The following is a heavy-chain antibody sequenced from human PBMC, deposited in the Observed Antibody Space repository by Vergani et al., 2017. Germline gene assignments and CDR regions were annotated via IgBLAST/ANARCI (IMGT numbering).Heavy chain of an antibody. CDR3: ARRRRGLPYSYYYMDV. CDR2: IYYSGST. CDR1: GGSISSYY. V-gene: IGHV4-59*01. Sequence: QVQLQESGPGLVKPSETLYLTCTVSGGSISSYYWSWIRQPPGKGLEWIGYIYYSGSTNYNPSLKSRVTISVDTSKNQFSLKLSSVTAADTAVYYCARRRRGLPYSYYYMDVWGKGTTVTVSS. D-gene: IGHD4-11*01. J-gene: IGHJ6*03.